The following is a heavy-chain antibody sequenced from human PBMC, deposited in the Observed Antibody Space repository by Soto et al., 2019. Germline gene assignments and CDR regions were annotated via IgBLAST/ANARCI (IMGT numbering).Heavy chain of an antibody. D-gene: IGHD2-15*01. CDR3: GRGVAVDDPSNLYYFDY. J-gene: IGHJ4*02. CDR1: GYTFTGYY. Sequence: ASVKVSCKASGYTFTGYYMHWVRQAPGQGLEWMGFINPNSGGTNYAQKFQGRVTMTRDTSISTAYMEVSSLISDDTAVYYCGRGVAVDDPSNLYYFDYWGQGTLVTVSS. V-gene: IGHV1-2*02. CDR2: INPNSGGT.